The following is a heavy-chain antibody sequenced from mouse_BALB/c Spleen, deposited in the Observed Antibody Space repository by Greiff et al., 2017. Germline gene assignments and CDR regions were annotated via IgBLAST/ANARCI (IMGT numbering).Heavy chain of an antibody. V-gene: IGHV1-18*01. Sequence: VQLQQSGPELVKPGASVKIPCKASGYTFTDYNMDWVKQSHGKSLEWIGDINHNNGGTIYNQKFKGKATLTVDKSSSTAYMELRSLTSEDTAVYYCARSGHHYWGQGTTLTVSS. D-gene: IGHD3-3*01. CDR2: INHNNGGT. J-gene: IGHJ2*01. CDR1: GYTFTDYN. CDR3: ARSGHHY.